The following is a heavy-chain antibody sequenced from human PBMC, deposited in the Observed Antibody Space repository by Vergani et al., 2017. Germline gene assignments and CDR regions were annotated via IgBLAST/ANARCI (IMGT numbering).Heavy chain of an antibody. Sequence: QVHLVESGGGVVQPGRSLRLSCVVSGFTSSYYGMHWVRQAPGKGLEWVAVISYDGTQKYYGDSVKGRFTISRDNSKNTLYLQMNSLRVEDTAVYYCARWSNEKRLDSWGQGTLVTVSS. CDR1: GFTSSYYG. CDR3: ARWSNEKRLDS. V-gene: IGHV3-30*03. D-gene: IGHD1-1*01. CDR2: ISYDGTQK. J-gene: IGHJ5*01.